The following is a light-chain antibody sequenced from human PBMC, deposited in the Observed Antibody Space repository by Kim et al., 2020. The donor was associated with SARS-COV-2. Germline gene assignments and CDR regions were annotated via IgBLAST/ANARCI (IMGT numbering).Light chain of an antibody. V-gene: IGKV1-27*01. CDR2: AAS. J-gene: IGKJ4*01. Sequence: DIQMTQSPSSLSASVGDSVTITCRASQGIRNHLAWYQQKPGRVPKLLIYAASALQSGDPSRFSGSGSGTDFTLTISSLQPEDVATYYCQNYNSVPLTFGGGTKVEI. CDR3: QNYNSVPLT. CDR1: QGIRNH.